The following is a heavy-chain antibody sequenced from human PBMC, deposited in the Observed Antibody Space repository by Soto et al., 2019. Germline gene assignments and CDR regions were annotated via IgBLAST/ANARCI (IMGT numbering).Heavy chain of an antibody. V-gene: IGHV4-34*01. J-gene: IGHJ4*02. Sequence: SETLSLTCAVYGGSFSGYYWSWIRQPPGKGLEWIGEINHSGGTTYNASLKSRVTISVDTSKNQFSLTLISVTAADTAMYYCVRGAGSSWGQGSLVTVSS. CDR1: GGSFSGYY. CDR2: INHSGGT. CDR3: VRGAGSS. D-gene: IGHD6-13*01.